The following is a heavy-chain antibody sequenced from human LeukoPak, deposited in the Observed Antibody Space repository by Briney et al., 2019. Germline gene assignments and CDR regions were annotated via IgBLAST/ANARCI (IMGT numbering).Heavy chain of an antibody. CDR1: GFTSSISA. CDR3: AKWGDYDVLTGYYVSDY. D-gene: IGHD3-9*01. J-gene: IGHJ4*02. V-gene: IGHV3-23*01. CDR2: LTGSGGNT. Sequence: GWALRLSCVASGFTSSISAMSCVRQAPGKRLEWVSALTGSGGNTYYADSVKGRFTISRDNAKNSVFLQMNSLRAEDTAVYYCAKWGDYDVLTGYYVSDYWGQGTLVTVSS.